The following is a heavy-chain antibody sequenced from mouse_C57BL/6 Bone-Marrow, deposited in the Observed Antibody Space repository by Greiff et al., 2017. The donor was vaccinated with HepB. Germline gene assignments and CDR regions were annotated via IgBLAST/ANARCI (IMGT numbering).Heavy chain of an antibody. D-gene: IGHD1-1*01. V-gene: IGHV5-9*01. J-gene: IGHJ2*01. Sequence: EVQLQESGGGLVKPGGSLKLSCAASGFTFSSYTMSWVRQTPEKRLEWVATISGGGGNTYYPDSVKGRFTISRDNAKNTLYLQMSSLRSEDTALYYCATTVVATYYFDYWGQGTTLTVSS. CDR3: ATTVVATYYFDY. CDR2: ISGGGGNT. CDR1: GFTFSSYT.